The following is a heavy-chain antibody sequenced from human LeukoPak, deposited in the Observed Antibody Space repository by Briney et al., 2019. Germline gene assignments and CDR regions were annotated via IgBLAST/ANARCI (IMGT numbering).Heavy chain of an antibody. CDR1: GFTFNIYT. Sequence: PGGSLRLSCAASGFTFNIYTMTWVRQAPGKGLEWVSSIGSSSRYIYYAGSVKGRFTISRDNDKNSVYLQMNSLRAEDTAVYYCARDCSSSAFDIWGQGTMVTVSS. D-gene: IGHD2-15*01. CDR3: ARDCSSSAFDI. V-gene: IGHV3-21*01. J-gene: IGHJ3*02. CDR2: IGSSSRYI.